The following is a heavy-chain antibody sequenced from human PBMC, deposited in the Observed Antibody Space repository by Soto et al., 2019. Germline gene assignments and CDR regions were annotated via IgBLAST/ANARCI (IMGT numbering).Heavy chain of an antibody. CDR1: GGSISSHY. Sequence: PSETLSLTCTVSGGSISSHYWSWVRQAPGKGLEWIGHIYYRGSINYNPSLRSRSTISVDTSKNQFSLKLNSVTTADAAVYYCARDGREASGMDVWGQGTKVTVSS. CDR3: ARDGREASGMDV. V-gene: IGHV4-59*11. D-gene: IGHD1-26*01. CDR2: IYYRGSI. J-gene: IGHJ6*02.